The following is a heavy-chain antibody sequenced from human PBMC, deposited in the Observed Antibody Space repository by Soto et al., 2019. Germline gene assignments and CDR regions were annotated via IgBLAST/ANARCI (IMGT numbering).Heavy chain of an antibody. D-gene: IGHD2-21*02. CDR1: GNTFTNYY. Sequence: ASVKVSCKASGNTFTNYYIHWVRQAPGQGLEWMGTINPSGGHTTYSQNFLGRVTMTRDTSTSTLYMELTSLTSDDTAVYYCARGGHVVVVTASFVYWGQGTLVTVS. CDR3: ARGGHVVVVTASFVY. V-gene: IGHV1-46*01. CDR2: INPSGGHT. J-gene: IGHJ4*02.